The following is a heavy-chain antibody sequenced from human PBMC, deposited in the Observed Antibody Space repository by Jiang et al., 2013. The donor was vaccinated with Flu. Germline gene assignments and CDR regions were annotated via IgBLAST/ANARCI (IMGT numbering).Heavy chain of an antibody. CDR3: ARHNGASAHQRSLPGNIWFDP. D-gene: IGHD1-1*01. CDR1: GYSFTSYW. Sequence: GAEVKKPGESLRISCKGSGYSFTSYWISWVRQMPGKGLEWMGRIDPSDSYSNYNPSFQGHVNISADQSISTAYLQWSSLKASDTAIYYCARHNGASAHQRSLPGNIWFDPWGQGTLV. CDR2: IDPSDSYS. J-gene: IGHJ5*02. V-gene: IGHV5-10-1*01.